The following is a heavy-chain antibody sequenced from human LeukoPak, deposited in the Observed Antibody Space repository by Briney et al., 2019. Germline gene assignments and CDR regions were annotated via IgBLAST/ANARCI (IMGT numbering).Heavy chain of an antibody. CDR3: ARLKVPTLALYYFDY. CDR1: GYSISSGYY. J-gene: IGHJ4*02. V-gene: IGHV4-38-2*02. CDR2: IYHSGST. Sequence: SETLSLTCNVSGYSISSGYYWGWIRPPPGKGLEWIGSIYHSGSTYYNPSLKSRVTISVDTSKNQFSLKLSSVTAADTAVYYCARLKVPTLALYYFDYWGQGTLVTVSS.